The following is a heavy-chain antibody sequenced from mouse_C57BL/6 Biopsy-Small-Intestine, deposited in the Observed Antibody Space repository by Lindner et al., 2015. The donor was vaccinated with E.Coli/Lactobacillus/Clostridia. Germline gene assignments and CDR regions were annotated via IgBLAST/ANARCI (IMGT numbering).Heavy chain of an antibody. CDR1: GYTFTSYT. Sequence: VQLQESGAELARPGASVKMSCKASGYTFTSYTMHWIKLRPGQGLEWIGYINPSSGYTDYNQKFKDKATLTADKSSSTAYMQLSSLTSEDSAVYYCTRDFYFDYWGQGTTLTVSS. CDR2: INPSSGYT. CDR3: TRDFYFDY. V-gene: IGHV1-4*01. J-gene: IGHJ2*01.